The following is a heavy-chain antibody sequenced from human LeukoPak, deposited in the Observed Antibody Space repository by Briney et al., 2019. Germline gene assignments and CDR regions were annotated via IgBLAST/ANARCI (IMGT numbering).Heavy chain of an antibody. CDR1: GGSISSSSYY. D-gene: IGHD2-8*01. V-gene: IGHV4-39*01. Sequence: SETLSLTCTVSGGSISSSSYYWSWIRQPPGKGLEWVGRIYYSGSTHYNPSLESRVTISVDTSKNQFSLKLNSVTAADTAVYYCARRSVYWYFDLWGRGTLVTVSS. CDR2: IYYSGST. J-gene: IGHJ2*01. CDR3: ARRSVYWYFDL.